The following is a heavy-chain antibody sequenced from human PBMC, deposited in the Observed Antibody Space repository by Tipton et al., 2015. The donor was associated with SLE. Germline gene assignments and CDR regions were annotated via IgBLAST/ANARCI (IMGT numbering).Heavy chain of an antibody. CDR2: IYYSGST. CDR3: ARVGYSSGSYYFDY. V-gene: IGHV4-61*05. CDR1: GGSICSSNYY. J-gene: IGHJ4*02. Sequence: TLSLTCTVSGGSICSSNYYWGWIRQPPGKGLEWIGYIYYSGSTNYNPSLKSRVTISVDTSKNQFSLKLSSVTAADTAVYYCARVGYSSGSYYFDYWGQGTLVTVSS. D-gene: IGHD6-19*01.